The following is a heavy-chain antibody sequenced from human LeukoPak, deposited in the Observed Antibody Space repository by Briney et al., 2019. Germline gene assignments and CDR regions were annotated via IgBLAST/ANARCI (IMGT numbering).Heavy chain of an antibody. J-gene: IGHJ4*02. CDR1: GFTSSSYW. Sequence: GGSLRLSCAASGFTSSSYWMSWVRQAPGKGLEWVAHIKQDGSEKYYVDSVKGRFTISRDNAKNSLYLQMNSLRAEDTAVYYCASDFWSGYYPIDYWGQGTLVTVSS. CDR2: IKQDGSEK. D-gene: IGHD3-3*01. V-gene: IGHV3-7*03. CDR3: ASDFWSGYYPIDY.